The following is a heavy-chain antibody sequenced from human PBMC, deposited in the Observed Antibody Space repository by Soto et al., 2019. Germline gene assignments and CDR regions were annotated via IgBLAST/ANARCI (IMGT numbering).Heavy chain of an antibody. CDR1: RLTFSSHG. CDR3: ATGGWLRHNDN. CDR2: ISGSGTST. D-gene: IGHD5-12*01. V-gene: IGHV3-23*01. Sequence: EVQLLESGGGLVQPGGSLRLSCAASRLTFSSHGMSWVRQAPGKGLEWVSNISGSGTSTYYADSVRGRFTISRDNSMNTLYLEMNSLRADDTAVYYCATGGWLRHNDNWGQGTQVTVSS. J-gene: IGHJ4*02.